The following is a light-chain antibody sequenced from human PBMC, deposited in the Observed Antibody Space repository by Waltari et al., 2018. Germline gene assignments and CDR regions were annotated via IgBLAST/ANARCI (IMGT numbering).Light chain of an antibody. CDR3: QQRTTWWT. V-gene: IGKV3-11*01. CDR2: DAS. Sequence: EVVLTQSPATLSLSPGERATLSCRASQSVRIYLAWYQQKPGQTPRLLMYDASTRATGTPARFSGSGSGTDFTLTISSLEPDDSAVYYCQQRTTWWTFGQGTKVEIK. CDR1: QSVRIY. J-gene: IGKJ1*01.